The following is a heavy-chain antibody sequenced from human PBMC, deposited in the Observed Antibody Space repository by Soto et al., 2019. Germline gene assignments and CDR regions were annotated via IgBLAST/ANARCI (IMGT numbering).Heavy chain of an antibody. J-gene: IGHJ6*03. CDR2: IYYSGST. CDR3: ARGNWDIVATAYYYYYMDV. Sequence: SETLSLTCTVSGGSISSYYWSWIRQPPGKGLEWIGYIYYSGSTNYNPSLKSRVTISVDTSKNQFSLKLSSVTAADTAVYYCARGNWDIVATAYYYYYMDVWGKGTTVTVSS. D-gene: IGHD5-12*01. CDR1: GGSISSYY. V-gene: IGHV4-59*01.